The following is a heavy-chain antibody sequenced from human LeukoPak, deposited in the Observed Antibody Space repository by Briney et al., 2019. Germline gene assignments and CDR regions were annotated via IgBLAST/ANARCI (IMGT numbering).Heavy chain of an antibody. CDR2: IKQDGSEE. CDR3: ARDYYRSLDY. CDR1: GFSFTYSW. Sequence: GGSLRLSCAASGFSFTYSWMAWVRQTPEKGLEWVANIKQDGSEEYYLDSVKGRFTISRDNAKNSLYLQMNSLRVEDTAVYYCARDYYRSLDYWGQGTLATVSS. J-gene: IGHJ4*02. D-gene: IGHD3-22*01. V-gene: IGHV3-7*01.